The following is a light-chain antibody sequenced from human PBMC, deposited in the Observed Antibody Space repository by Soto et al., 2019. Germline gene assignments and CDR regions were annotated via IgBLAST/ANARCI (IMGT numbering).Light chain of an antibody. V-gene: IGLV9-49*01. J-gene: IGLJ1*01. CDR1: SGYSNYK. CDR2: VGTGGIVG. Sequence: QAVVTQPPSASASLGASVTLTCTLSSGYSNYKVDWYQQRPGKGPRFVMRVGTGGIVGSKGDGIPDRFSVLGSGLNRYLTIKNIQEEDESDYHCGADHGSGSNFVYVFGTGTKHTVL. CDR3: GADHGSGSNFVYV.